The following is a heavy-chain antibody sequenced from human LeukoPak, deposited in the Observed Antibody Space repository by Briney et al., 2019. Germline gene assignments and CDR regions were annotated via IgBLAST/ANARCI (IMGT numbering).Heavy chain of an antibody. V-gene: IGHV4-4*07. CDR2: IYTSGST. CDR3: ARLPDP. Sequence: SETLSLTCTVSGGSISSYYWSWVRQPAGKGLEWIGRIYTSGSTNYNPSLKSRVTISVDTSKNQFSLKLTSVTASDTAVYYCARLPDPWGQGTLVTVSS. J-gene: IGHJ5*02. CDR1: GGSISSYY.